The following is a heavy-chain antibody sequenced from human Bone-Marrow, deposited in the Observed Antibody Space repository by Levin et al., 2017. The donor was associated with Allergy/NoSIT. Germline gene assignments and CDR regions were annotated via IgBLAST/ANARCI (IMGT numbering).Heavy chain of an antibody. J-gene: IGHJ6*02. CDR1: GFTFRSYA. Sequence: TGGSLRLSCAASGFTFRSYAMHWVRQAPGKGLEWVAVISYDGSEKYYADSVRGRLTISRDNSKNTLFLQMNSLRTEDTGVYYCAKVPSTRGYYYYALDVWGQGTTVTVSS. CDR3: AKVPSTRGYYYYALDV. D-gene: IGHD2-2*01. CDR2: ISYDGSEK. V-gene: IGHV3-30*18.